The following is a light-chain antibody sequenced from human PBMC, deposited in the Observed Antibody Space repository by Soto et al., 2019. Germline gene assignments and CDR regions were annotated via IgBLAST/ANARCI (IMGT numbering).Light chain of an antibody. J-gene: IGKJ1*01. CDR2: DVS. CDR1: QGVTTN. CDR3: QQYENGPRT. Sequence: EIVMTQSPATLSVSPGERATLSCRAGQGVTTNFAWYQQKSGQSRRLLIYDVSIRATGVPARFSGSGSGTEFTHTISSLESDDFGVYYCQQYENGPRTFGQAPKVDI. V-gene: IGKV3-15*01.